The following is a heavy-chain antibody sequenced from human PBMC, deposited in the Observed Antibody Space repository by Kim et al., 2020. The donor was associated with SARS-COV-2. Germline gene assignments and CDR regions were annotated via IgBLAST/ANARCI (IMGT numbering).Heavy chain of an antibody. Sequence: LKSRVTISVHTSKNQFSLKLSCLTAADTAVYYCARGEGITMVREDRGFDPWGQGTLVTVSS. CDR3: ARGEGITMVREDRGFDP. V-gene: IGHV4-31*02. J-gene: IGHJ5*02. D-gene: IGHD3-10*01.